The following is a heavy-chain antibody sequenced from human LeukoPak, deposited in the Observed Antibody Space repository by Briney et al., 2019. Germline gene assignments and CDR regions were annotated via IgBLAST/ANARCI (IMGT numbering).Heavy chain of an antibody. D-gene: IGHD6-19*01. Sequence: GGSLRLSCAASGFTFSSYGMHWVRQAPGKGLEWVAVIWYDGSNKYYADSVKGRFTISRDNSKNTLYLQMNSLRAEDTAVYYCARETDSSGWYPFDYWGQGTLVTVSS. CDR1: GFTFSSYG. CDR3: ARETDSSGWYPFDY. J-gene: IGHJ4*02. CDR2: IWYDGSNK. V-gene: IGHV3-33*01.